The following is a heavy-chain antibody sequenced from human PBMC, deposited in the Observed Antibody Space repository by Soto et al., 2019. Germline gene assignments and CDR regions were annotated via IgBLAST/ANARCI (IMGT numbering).Heavy chain of an antibody. CDR2: IYWDDDK. V-gene: IGHV2-5*02. CDR1: GFSLSTSGVS. J-gene: IGHJ4*02. Sequence: QITLKESGPTLVKPTQTLTLTCTFSGFSLSTSGVSVGWIRQPPGKDLEWLALIYWDDDKRYSPSLESRLTITKDTSENQVVLTMTNMDPVDTATYYCTHSRPPICTSTSCHHHSYSFWGQGTLVTVSS. CDR3: THSRPPICTSTSCHHHSYSF. D-gene: IGHD2-2*01.